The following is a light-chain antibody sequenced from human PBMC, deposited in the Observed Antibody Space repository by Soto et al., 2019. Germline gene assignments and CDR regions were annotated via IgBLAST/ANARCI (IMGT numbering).Light chain of an antibody. CDR2: GAS. CDR1: QSVGTN. J-gene: IGKJ4*01. V-gene: IGKV3-15*01. CDR3: QQYNNWLRT. Sequence: EIVMTQSPATLSVSPGERATLSCRASQSVGTNLAWSQQKPGQAPRLLIYGASTRATGIPARFSGSGSGTEFTLTISSLQSEDFASYYCQQYNNWLRTFGGGTKVEIK.